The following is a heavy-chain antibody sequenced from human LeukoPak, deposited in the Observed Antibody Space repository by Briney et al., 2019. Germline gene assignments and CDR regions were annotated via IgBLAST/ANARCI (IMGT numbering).Heavy chain of an antibody. CDR1: GFTFSDYY. J-gene: IGHJ2*01. CDR2: ISSSSSYT. D-gene: IGHD6-19*01. V-gene: IGHV3-11*06. CDR3: ARGGWPNWYFDL. Sequence: RGSLRLSCAASGFTFSDYYMSWIRQAPGKGLEWVSYISSSSSYTNYADSVKGRFTISRDNAKNSLYLQMNSLRAEDTAVYYCARGGWPNWYFDLWGRGTLVTVSS.